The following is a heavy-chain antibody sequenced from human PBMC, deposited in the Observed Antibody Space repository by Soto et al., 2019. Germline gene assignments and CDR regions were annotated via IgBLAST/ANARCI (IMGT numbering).Heavy chain of an antibody. V-gene: IGHV3-30-3*01. Sequence: QVQLVESGGGVVQPGRSLRLSCAASGFTFSSNAMHWVRQAPGKGLEWVAVISYDGSNKYYADSVKGRFTISRDNSKNTLYLQMNSLRAEDTAVYYCARDGPDYGDEGSFDYWGQGTLVTVSS. J-gene: IGHJ4*02. CDR1: GFTFSSNA. D-gene: IGHD4-17*01. CDR2: ISYDGSNK. CDR3: ARDGPDYGDEGSFDY.